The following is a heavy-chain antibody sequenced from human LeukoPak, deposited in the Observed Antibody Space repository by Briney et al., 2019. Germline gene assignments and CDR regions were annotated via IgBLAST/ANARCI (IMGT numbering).Heavy chain of an antibody. Sequence: ASVTVSCKASGYTFTGYYMHWVRQAPGQGLEWMGWINPNSGGTNYAQKFQGRVTMTRDTSISTAYMELSRLRSDDTAVYYCARDTAGGGHGMDVWGQGTTVTVSS. CDR3: ARDTAGGGHGMDV. V-gene: IGHV1-2*02. CDR1: GYTFTGYY. CDR2: INPNSGGT. J-gene: IGHJ6*02. D-gene: IGHD6-13*01.